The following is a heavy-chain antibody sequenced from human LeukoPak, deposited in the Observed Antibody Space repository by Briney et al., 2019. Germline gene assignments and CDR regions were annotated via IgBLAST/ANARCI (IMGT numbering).Heavy chain of an antibody. J-gene: IGHJ4*02. Sequence: SGGYLRLSCAASGFTVRSNYMSWVRQAPGKGLGWVSIIYSGGSTYYADSVKGRFTISRDNSKNTLYLQMNSLRVEDTAVYYCARDEWELLRAYWGQGTLVTVSS. V-gene: IGHV3-66*02. CDR3: ARDEWELLRAY. D-gene: IGHD1-26*01. CDR2: IYSGGST. CDR1: GFTVRSNY.